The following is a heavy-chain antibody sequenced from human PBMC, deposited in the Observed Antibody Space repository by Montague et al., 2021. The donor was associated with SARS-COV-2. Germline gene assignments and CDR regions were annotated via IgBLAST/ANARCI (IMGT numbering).Heavy chain of an antibody. D-gene: IGHD3-22*01. CDR2: IYSGENK. J-gene: IGHJ3*02. Sequence: SLRLSLSASGFTVSDNYMNWVRQAPGKGLEWVSVIYSGENKYYADSVKGRFTISRDNSKNTLYLQMNSLRADDTAMYYCARDKPGDYDGPGVFDMWGQGTMVTVSS. CDR3: ARDKPGDYDGPGVFDM. CDR1: GFTVSDNY. V-gene: IGHV3-53*01.